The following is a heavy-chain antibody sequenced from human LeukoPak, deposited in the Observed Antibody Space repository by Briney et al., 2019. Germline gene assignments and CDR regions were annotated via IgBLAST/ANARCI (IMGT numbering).Heavy chain of an antibody. V-gene: IGHV1-18*01. CDR1: GYTFTSYG. Sequence: ASVKVSCKASGYTFTSYGISWVRQAPGQGLEWMGWISAYNGNTNYPQKLQGRVTMTTDTSTSTAYMELRSLRSDDTAVYNCARAWGGSGYYLSYFDYWGQGTLVTVAS. J-gene: IGHJ4*02. CDR3: ARAWGGSGYYLSYFDY. CDR2: ISAYNGNT. D-gene: IGHD3-22*01.